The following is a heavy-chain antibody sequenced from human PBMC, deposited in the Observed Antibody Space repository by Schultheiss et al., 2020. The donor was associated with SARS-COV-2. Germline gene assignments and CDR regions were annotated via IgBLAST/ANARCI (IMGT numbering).Heavy chain of an antibody. CDR3: ARFGDQYYGMDV. V-gene: IGHV3-73*01. CDR2: IRSKANSYAT. J-gene: IGHJ6*02. Sequence: GGSLRLSCAASGFSFSSYGMHWVRQASGKGLEWVGRIRSKANSYATAYAASVKGRFTISRDDSKNTAYLQMNSLRAEDTAVYYCARFGDQYYGMDVWGQGTTVTVSS. CDR1: GFSFSSYG. D-gene: IGHD3-10*01.